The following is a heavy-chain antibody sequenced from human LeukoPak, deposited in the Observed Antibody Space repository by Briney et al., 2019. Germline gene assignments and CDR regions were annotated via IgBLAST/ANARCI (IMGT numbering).Heavy chain of an antibody. D-gene: IGHD2-2*01. J-gene: IGHJ6*02. CDR3: ARHTSPYCSSTSCSGPSYGMDV. V-gene: IGHV4-30-2*01. Sequence: SETLSLTCAVSGGSISSGGYSWSWIRQPPGKGLEWIGYIYHSGSTYYNPSLKSRATISVDTSKNQFSLKLSSVTAADTAVYYCARHTSPYCSSTSCSGPSYGMDVWGQGTTVTVSS. CDR2: IYHSGST. CDR1: GGSISSGGYS.